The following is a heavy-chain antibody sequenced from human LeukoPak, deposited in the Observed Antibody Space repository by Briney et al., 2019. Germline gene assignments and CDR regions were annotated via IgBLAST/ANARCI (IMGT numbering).Heavy chain of an antibody. D-gene: IGHD3-10*01. V-gene: IGHV1-69*05. CDR3: ARGDYYGSGSYYSH. Sequence: SVKVSCKASGGTFSSYAISWVRQAPGQGLEWMGGIIPIFGTANYAQKFQGRVTITTDESTSTAYMELSSLRSGDTAVYYCARGDYYGSGSYYSHWGQGTLVTVSS. J-gene: IGHJ4*02. CDR2: IIPIFGTA. CDR1: GGTFSSYA.